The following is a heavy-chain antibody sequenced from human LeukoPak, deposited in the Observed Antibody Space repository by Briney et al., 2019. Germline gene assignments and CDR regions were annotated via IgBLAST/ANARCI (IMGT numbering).Heavy chain of an antibody. D-gene: IGHD1-26*01. J-gene: IGHJ3*02. CDR1: GGSISSYY. CDR2: IYTSGST. CDR3: ARDSSGSYSDAFDI. Sequence: SETLSLTCTVSGGSISSYYWSWIRQPAGKGLEWIGRIYTSGSTNYNPSLKSRVTMSVDTSRNQFSLKLSSVTAADTAVYYCARDSSGSYSDAFDIWGQGTMVTVSS. V-gene: IGHV4-4*07.